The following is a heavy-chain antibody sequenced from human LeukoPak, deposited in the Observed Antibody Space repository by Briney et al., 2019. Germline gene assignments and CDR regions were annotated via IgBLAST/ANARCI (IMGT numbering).Heavy chain of an antibody. V-gene: IGHV3-21*01. CDR1: GFTFSSYS. CDR2: ISSSSSYV. D-gene: IGHD2-8*01. J-gene: IGHJ4*02. CDR3: ARDRPGYCTNGVCYAPLHY. Sequence: GGSLRLSCAASGFTFSSYSMNWVRQAPGKGLEWASSISSSSSYVYYADSVKGRFTISRDNAKNSLYLQMNSLRAEDTAVYYYARDRPGYCTNGVCYAPLHYWGQGTLVTLSS.